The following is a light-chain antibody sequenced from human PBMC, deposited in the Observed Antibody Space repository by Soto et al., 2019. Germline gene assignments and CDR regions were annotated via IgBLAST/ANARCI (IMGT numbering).Light chain of an antibody. CDR1: SSNIGNNY. CDR3: GTWDSSLSAYV. Sequence: QSVLMQPPSVSAAPGQKVTISCSGSSSNIGNNYVSWYQQLPGTAPKLLIYDNNKRPSGIPDRFSSSKSGTSATLGITGLQTGDEADYYCGTWDSSLSAYVFGPGTKVTVL. V-gene: IGLV1-51*01. CDR2: DNN. J-gene: IGLJ1*01.